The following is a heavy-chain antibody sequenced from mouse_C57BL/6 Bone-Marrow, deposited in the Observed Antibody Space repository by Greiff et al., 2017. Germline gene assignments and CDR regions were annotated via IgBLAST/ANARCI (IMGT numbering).Heavy chain of an antibody. Sequence: VKLMESGPELVKPGASVKISCKASGYAFSSSWMNWVKQRPGKGLEWIGRIYPGDGDTNYNGKFKGKATLTADKSSSTAYMQLSSLTSEDSAVYFCLIYYDYDGDYWGQGTTLTVSS. CDR1: GYAFSSSW. D-gene: IGHD2-4*01. CDR3: LIYYDYDGDY. CDR2: IYPGDGDT. V-gene: IGHV1-82*01. J-gene: IGHJ2*01.